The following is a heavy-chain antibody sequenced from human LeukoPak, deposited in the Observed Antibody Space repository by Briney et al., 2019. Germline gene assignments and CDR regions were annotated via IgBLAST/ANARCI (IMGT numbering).Heavy chain of an antibody. CDR1: GGSVSSGSYY. V-gene: IGHV4-61*01. CDR3: ARDGDSRGTGAFDI. J-gene: IGHJ3*02. CDR2: IYYSGST. Sequence: SETLSLTCTVSGGSVSSGSYYWSWVRQPPGKGLEWIGYIYYSGSTNYNPSLKSRVTMSVDTSKNQFSLKLSSVTAADTAVYYCARDGDSRGTGAFDIWGQGTMVTVSS. D-gene: IGHD1-1*01.